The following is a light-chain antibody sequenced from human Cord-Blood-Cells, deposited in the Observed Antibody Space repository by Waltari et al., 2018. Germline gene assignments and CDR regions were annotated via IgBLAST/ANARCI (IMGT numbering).Light chain of an antibody. Sequence: DIQMTQSRSSLSASVGDRVTITCRASQSISSYLNWYQQKPGKAPKLLIYAASSLQSGVPSRFSGSGSGTDFTLTISSLQPEDFATYYCQQSYSTPCSFGQGTKLEIK. CDR2: AAS. V-gene: IGKV1-39*01. CDR3: QQSYSTPCS. CDR1: QSISSY. J-gene: IGKJ2*04.